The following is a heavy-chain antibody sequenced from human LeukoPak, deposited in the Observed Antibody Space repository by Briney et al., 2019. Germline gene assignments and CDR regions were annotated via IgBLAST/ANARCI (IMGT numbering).Heavy chain of an antibody. D-gene: IGHD2-2*02. CDR3: ARSSPHCSSTSCYNDAFDI. V-gene: IGHV3-21*01. CDR1: GFTFSSYS. Sequence: PGGPLRLSCAASGFTFSSYSMKWVRQAPGKGLEWVSSISSSSSYIYYADSVKGRFTISGDNAKNSLYLQMNSLRAEDTAVYYCARSSPHCSSTSCYNDAFDIWGQGTMVTVSS. J-gene: IGHJ3*02. CDR2: ISSSSSYI.